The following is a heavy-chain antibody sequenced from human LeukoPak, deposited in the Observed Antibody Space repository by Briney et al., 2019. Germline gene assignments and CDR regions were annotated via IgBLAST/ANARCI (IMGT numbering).Heavy chain of an antibody. V-gene: IGHV4-4*07. D-gene: IGHD3-9*01. CDR3: ARFNYDILTGYVDY. CDR2: IYDGGST. Sequence: SETLSLTCTVSGGSVNSYYLSRIRQPAGKTLEWIGRIYDGGSTNYNPSLKSRVTMSVDTSKNQISLKLKSVTAADTAVYYCARFNYDILTGYVDYWGQGTLVTVSS. CDR1: GGSVNSYY. J-gene: IGHJ4*02.